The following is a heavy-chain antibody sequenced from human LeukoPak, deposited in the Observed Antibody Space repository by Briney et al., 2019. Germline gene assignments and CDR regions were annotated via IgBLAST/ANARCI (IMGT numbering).Heavy chain of an antibody. CDR2: ISGSGGST. J-gene: IGHJ4*02. D-gene: IGHD3-3*01. CDR1: GFTFSSYA. Sequence: GGSLRLSCAASGFTFSSYAMSWVRQAPGKGLEWVSAISGSGGSTYYADSVKGRFTISRDNTKNTLYLQMNSLGAEDTAVYYCAKDLWPRFLEWLLSYYFDYWGQGTLITVSS. V-gene: IGHV3-23*01. CDR3: AKDLWPRFLEWLLSYYFDY.